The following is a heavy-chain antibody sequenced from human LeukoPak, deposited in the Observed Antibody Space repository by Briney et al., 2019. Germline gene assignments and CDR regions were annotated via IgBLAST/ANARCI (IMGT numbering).Heavy chain of an antibody. V-gene: IGHV3-33*01. D-gene: IGHD3-22*01. CDR3: ARPHEVDDSSGWYYMGV. Sequence: GGSLRLSCAASGFTFSRYGMHWVRQAPGKGLEWVALIWYDGTNKYYADSVKGRFTISRDNSKNTLDLQMNSLRAEDTAVYYCARPHEVDDSSGWYYMGVWGKGTTVTVSS. J-gene: IGHJ6*03. CDR1: GFTFSRYG. CDR2: IWYDGTNK.